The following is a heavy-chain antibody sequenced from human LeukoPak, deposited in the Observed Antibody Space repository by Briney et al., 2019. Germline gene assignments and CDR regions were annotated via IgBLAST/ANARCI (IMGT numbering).Heavy chain of an antibody. J-gene: IGHJ6*03. CDR3: ARGDILREAGYYYYYMDV. V-gene: IGHV4-34*01. CDR2: INRSGSP. D-gene: IGHD3-9*01. CDR1: GGSLSGYY. Sequence: SETLSLTCAVFGGSLSGYYWSWIRQPPGKGLEWIAEINRSGSPNYNPSLKSRVTISVDTSENQFSLKLSSVTAADTAVYYCARGDILREAGYYYYYMDVWGKGTTVTISS.